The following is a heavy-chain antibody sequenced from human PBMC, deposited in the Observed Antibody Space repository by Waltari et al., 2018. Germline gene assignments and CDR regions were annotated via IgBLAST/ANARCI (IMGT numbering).Heavy chain of an antibody. J-gene: IGHJ5*02. D-gene: IGHD1-1*01. Sequence: QVQLQQWGAGLLKPSETLSLTCAVYGGSFSGYYWSWIRQPPGKGLEWIGEINHSGSTNYNPSRKSRVTISVDTAKNQFSLKLSSVTAADTAVYYCAPRGGGYGNWFDPWGQGTLVTVSS. CDR1: GGSFSGYY. V-gene: IGHV4-34*01. CDR3: APRGGGYGNWFDP. CDR2: INHSGST.